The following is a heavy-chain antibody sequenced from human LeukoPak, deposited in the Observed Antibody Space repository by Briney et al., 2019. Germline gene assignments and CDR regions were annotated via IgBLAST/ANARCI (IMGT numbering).Heavy chain of an antibody. J-gene: IGHJ6*02. CDR3: ARGPHYYSYYGLDV. CDR1: AGSISIYY. Sequence: SETLSLTCTVSAGSISIYYWSWIRRPPGKGLEWIGSIYYTGSTNYNPSLESRVTMSVDTSKNQFSLELSSLTAADTAVYFCARGPHYYSYYGLDVWGQGTTVTVSS. CDR2: IYYTGST. V-gene: IGHV4-59*01.